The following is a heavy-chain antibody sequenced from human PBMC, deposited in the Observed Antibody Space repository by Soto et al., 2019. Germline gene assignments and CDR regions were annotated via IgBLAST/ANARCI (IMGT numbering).Heavy chain of an antibody. D-gene: IGHD7-27*01. CDR2: ISSSGSTI. Sequence: GGSLRLSCAASGFTFSDYYMSWIRQAPGKGLEWVSYISSSGSTIYYADSVKGRFTISRDNAKNSLYLQMNSLRAEDTAVYYCARERFTLGELTGDSSPPWTDAFDIWGQGTMVTVSS. J-gene: IGHJ3*02. CDR1: GFTFSDYY. V-gene: IGHV3-11*01. CDR3: ARERFTLGELTGDSSPPWTDAFDI.